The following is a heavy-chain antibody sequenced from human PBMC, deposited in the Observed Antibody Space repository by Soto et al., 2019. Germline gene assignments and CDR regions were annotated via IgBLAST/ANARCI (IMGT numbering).Heavy chain of an antibody. CDR2: ISGSGGST. D-gene: IGHD1-7*01. V-gene: IGHV3-23*01. CDR1: GFTFSSYA. CDR3: AKGTYQELRAYGMDV. Sequence: GGSLRLSCAASGFTFSSYAMSWVRQAPGKGLEWVSAISGSGGSTYYADSVKGRFTISRDNSKNTLYLQMNSLRAEDTAVYYCAKGTYQELRAYGMDVWGQGTTVTVSS. J-gene: IGHJ6*02.